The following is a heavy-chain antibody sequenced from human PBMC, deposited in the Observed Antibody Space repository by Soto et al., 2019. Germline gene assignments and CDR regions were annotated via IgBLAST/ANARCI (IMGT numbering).Heavy chain of an antibody. J-gene: IGHJ2*01. Sequence: PSETLSLTCTVSGASINNNDYYWSGIRQTPGKGLEWIGYVYYSGTTDYIPYLKSRLSMSIDKSRNQFTLKLNSVTAADTATYYCARMSYFYDKWYFDLWGRGTLVTVSS. CDR1: GASINNNDYY. V-gene: IGHV4-30-4*01. D-gene: IGHD3-22*01. CDR2: VYYSGTT. CDR3: ARMSYFYDKWYFDL.